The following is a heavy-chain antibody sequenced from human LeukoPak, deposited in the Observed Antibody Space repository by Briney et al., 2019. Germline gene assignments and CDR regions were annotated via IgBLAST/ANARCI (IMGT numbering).Heavy chain of an antibody. CDR3: ARVGDHYPLDLRL. D-gene: IGHD3-3*01. Sequence: PGGSLTLSCAASGFSVSTNYMNWVRQAPGKGLEWVSILYSGSSTYYTDSVKGRFTISRDNSRNTLYLHMTNLRAEDTAVYYCARVGDHYPLDLRLWGRGSLLTVSS. V-gene: IGHV3-53*01. CDR2: LYSGSST. CDR1: GFSVSTNY. J-gene: IGHJ2*01.